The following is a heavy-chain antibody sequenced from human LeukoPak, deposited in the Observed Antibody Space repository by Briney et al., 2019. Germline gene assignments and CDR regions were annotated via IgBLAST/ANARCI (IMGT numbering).Heavy chain of an antibody. CDR3: ARLLGYYGSGSYLDY. D-gene: IGHD3-10*01. CDR1: GYSFTSYW. Sequence: GESLKISCKGSGYSFTSYWIGWVRQMPGKGLEWMGIIYPGDSDTRYSPSFQGQVTISADKSISTAYLQWSSLKASDTAMYYCARLLGYYGSGSYLDYWGQGTLVTVSS. J-gene: IGHJ4*02. V-gene: IGHV5-51*01. CDR2: IYPGDSDT.